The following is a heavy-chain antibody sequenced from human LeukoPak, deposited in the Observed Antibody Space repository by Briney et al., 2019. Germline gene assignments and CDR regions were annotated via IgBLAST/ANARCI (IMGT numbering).Heavy chain of an antibody. V-gene: IGHV4-39*07. CDR3: ARETGSYCSSTSCYSQGVSGIYYYMDV. CDR1: GGSISSSSYY. CDR2: IYYSGST. D-gene: IGHD2-2*01. Sequence: PSETLSLTCTVSGGSISSSSYYWGWIRQPPGKGLEWIGSIYYSGSTYYNPSLKSRVTISVDKSKNQFSLKLSSVTAADTAVYYCARETGSYCSSTSCYSQGVSGIYYYMDVWGKGTTVTVSS. J-gene: IGHJ6*03.